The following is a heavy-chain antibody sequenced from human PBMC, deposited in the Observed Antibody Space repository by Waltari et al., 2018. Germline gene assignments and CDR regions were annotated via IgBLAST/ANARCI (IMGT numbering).Heavy chain of an antibody. CDR3: ARHTGYSSPLGY. Sequence: QLQLQESGPGLVKPSETLSLTCTVSGGSISNSSYYWGWIRQPPGKGLEWIGSIYYSGSTYYSPSRKRRVTISVDTSKNQFSLKLSSVTAADTAVYYCARHTGYSSPLGYWGQGTLVSVSS. CDR1: GGSISNSSYY. J-gene: IGHJ4*02. CDR2: IYYSGST. V-gene: IGHV4-39*01. D-gene: IGHD6-19*01.